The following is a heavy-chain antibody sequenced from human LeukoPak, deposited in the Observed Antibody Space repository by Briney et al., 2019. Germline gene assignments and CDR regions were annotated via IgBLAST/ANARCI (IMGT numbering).Heavy chain of an antibody. D-gene: IGHD3-22*01. J-gene: IGHJ4*02. V-gene: IGHV1-69*13. CDR2: IIPIFGTA. Sequence: SVKVSCKASGGTFSSYAISWVRQAPGQGLEWMGGIIPIFGTANYAQKFQGRVTITADETTGTAYMKLSSLRSEDTAVYYCARDGAHYYDSSGYYPIWGQGTLVTVSS. CDR3: ARDGAHYYDSSGYYPI. CDR1: GGTFSSYA.